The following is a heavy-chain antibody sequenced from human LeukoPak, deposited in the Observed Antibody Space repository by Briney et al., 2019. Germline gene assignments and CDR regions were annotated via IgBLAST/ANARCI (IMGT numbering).Heavy chain of an antibody. D-gene: IGHD3-16*01. CDR1: GFTFSNYD. J-gene: IGHJ2*01. V-gene: IGHV3-13*01. CDR2: IDPAGQT. CDR3: VREPAYTGTWWYPDL. Sequence: GGSLRLSCVASGFTFSNYDMHWVRQGTEKGLEWIAAIDPAGQTWYSDSVKGRFTISRENAKNALYLQMNSLRAADTAVYYCVREPAYTGTWWYPDLWGRGTLVSVAS.